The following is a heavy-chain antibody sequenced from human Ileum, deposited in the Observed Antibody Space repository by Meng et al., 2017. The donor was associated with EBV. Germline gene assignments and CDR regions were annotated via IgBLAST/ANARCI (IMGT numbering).Heavy chain of an antibody. CDR2: VYWDDDK. Sequence: QITLKEVGPTLVKPTQTLTLTCIFSGFSLNTSGVGVGWIRQPPGKALEWLALVYWDDDKRYSPSLERRLTITKDTSKNQVVLTMTNMDPLDTATYYCAHEEDWRIDYWGQGTLVTVSS. J-gene: IGHJ4*02. CDR3: AHEEDWRIDY. V-gene: IGHV2-5*02. D-gene: IGHD3/OR15-3a*01. CDR1: GFSLNTSGVG.